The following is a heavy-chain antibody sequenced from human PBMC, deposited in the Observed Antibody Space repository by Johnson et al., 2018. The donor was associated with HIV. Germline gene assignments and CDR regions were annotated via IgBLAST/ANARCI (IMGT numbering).Heavy chain of an antibody. Sequence: QVQVVESGGGVVQPGRSLRLSCAASGFTFSNYGIHWVRQAPGKGLEWVAVISYDGSNEYYAEFVKGRFTISRDNSKKTLYLQMSRLRAEDTAVYYCARVEGGSSSNAFDIWGQGTMVTVSS. J-gene: IGHJ3*02. CDR3: ARVEGGSSSNAFDI. D-gene: IGHD6-13*01. CDR1: GFTFSNYG. V-gene: IGHV3-30*03. CDR2: ISYDGSNE.